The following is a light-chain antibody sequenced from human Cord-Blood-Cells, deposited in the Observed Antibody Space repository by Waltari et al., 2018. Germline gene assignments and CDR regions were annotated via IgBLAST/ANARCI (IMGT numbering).Light chain of an antibody. CDR3: QQSYSTPNP. J-gene: IGKJ2*01. Sequence: DIQMTQSPSSLYASVGDRVTITCRASQSISSYLNWHHQKPGKAPKLLIYAASSLQSGVPASFSGRGSGTDFTLTISSLQPEGFESYCCQQSYSTPNPVGQRTKLEIK. CDR2: AAS. V-gene: IGKV1-39*01. CDR1: QSISSY.